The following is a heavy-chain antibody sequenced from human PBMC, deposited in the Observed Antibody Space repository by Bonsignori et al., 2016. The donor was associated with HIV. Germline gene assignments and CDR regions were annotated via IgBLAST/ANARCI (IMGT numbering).Heavy chain of an antibody. D-gene: IGHD5-18*01. Sequence: WVRQAPGQGLEWMGWISAYNGNTNYAQKLQGRVTMTTDTSTSTAYMELRSLRSDDTAVYYCARGAMAPHFDYWGQGTLVTVSS. V-gene: IGHV1-18*01. CDR3: ARGAMAPHFDY. CDR2: ISAYNGNT. J-gene: IGHJ4*02.